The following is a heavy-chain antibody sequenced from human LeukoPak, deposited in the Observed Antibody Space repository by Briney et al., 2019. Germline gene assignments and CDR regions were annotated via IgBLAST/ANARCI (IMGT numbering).Heavy chain of an antibody. V-gene: IGHV3-30-3*01. Sequence: GGSLRLSCAASGFTFSSYAVHWVRQAPGKGLEWVAVISYDGSNKYYADSVKGRFTISRDNSKNTLYLQMNSLRAEDTAVYYCASPIAVAANTNAFDIWGQGTMVTASS. CDR3: ASPIAVAANTNAFDI. J-gene: IGHJ3*02. CDR2: ISYDGSNK. CDR1: GFTFSSYA. D-gene: IGHD6-19*01.